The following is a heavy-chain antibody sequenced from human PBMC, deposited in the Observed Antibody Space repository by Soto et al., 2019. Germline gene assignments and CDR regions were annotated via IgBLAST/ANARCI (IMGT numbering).Heavy chain of an antibody. CDR2: IWFDGSNK. V-gene: IGHV3-33*01. Sequence: QVHLVESGGGVVQPGGSLRLSCAASGFTFSSYAIHWVRQAPGMGLEWVAIIWFDGSNKYYPDSVKGRFSISRDNSKNTLFLQMDSLRAEDTAVYYCARGQLPAATTYFDFWGQGTLVIVSS. J-gene: IGHJ4*02. CDR3: ARGQLPAATTYFDF. CDR1: GFTFSSYA. D-gene: IGHD2-15*01.